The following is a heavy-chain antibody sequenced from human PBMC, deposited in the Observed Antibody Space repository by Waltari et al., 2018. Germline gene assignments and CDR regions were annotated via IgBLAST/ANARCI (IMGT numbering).Heavy chain of an antibody. D-gene: IGHD2-2*01. CDR3: AKVGYCSSTSCPYYFDY. Sequence: EVQLLESGGGLVQPGGSLRLSCAASGFTFSSYATSWVRQAPGKGLEWVSAISGSGGSTYYADSVKGRFTISRDNSKNTLYLQMNSLRAEDTAVYYCAKVGYCSSTSCPYYFDYWGQGTLVTVSS. J-gene: IGHJ4*02. CDR1: GFTFSSYA. V-gene: IGHV3-23*01. CDR2: ISGSGGST.